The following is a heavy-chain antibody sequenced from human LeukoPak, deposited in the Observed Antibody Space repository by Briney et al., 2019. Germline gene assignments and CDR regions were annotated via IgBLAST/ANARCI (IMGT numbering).Heavy chain of an antibody. D-gene: IGHD3-3*01. CDR1: GYSFTSYW. J-gene: IGHJ6*03. CDR3: ARGYYDFWSGYYRDPRYYYYMDV. V-gene: IGHV5-51*01. CDR2: IYPGDSDT. Sequence: GESLKISCKGSGYSFTSYWIGWVRQMPGKGLEWMGIIYPGDSDTRYSPSFQGQVTISADKSISTAYLQWSSLKASDTAMYYCARGYYDFWSGYYRDPRYYYYMDVWGKGTTVTVSS.